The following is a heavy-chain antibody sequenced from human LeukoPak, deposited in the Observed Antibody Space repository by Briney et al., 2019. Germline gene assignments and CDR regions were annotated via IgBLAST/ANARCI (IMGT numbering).Heavy chain of an antibody. Sequence: GGSLRLSCAASGFIVSSNYMSWVRQAPGKGLEWVSIIYSGGDTYYADSVECRFSSSGDNSKNTVYLQMNSLRAEDTALYYCARDYCSGDSCYSGYWGQGTLVTASS. D-gene: IGHD2-15*01. CDR1: GFIVSSNY. CDR3: ARDYCSGDSCYSGY. V-gene: IGHV3-53*01. CDR2: IYSGGDT. J-gene: IGHJ4*02.